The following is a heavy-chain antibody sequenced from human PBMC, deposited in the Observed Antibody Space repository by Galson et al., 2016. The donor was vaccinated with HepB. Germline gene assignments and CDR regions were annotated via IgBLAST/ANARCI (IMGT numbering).Heavy chain of an antibody. D-gene: IGHD5-12*01. Sequence: PALVKPTQTLTLTCTFSGFSLSTSGMCVSWIRQPPGKALEWLARIDWDDDKYYSTSLKTRLTISKDTSKNQVVLTMTNMDPVDTATYYCAPRSGYDLVGAFDIWGQGTMVTVSS. CDR3: APRSGYDLVGAFDI. CDR2: IDWDDDK. V-gene: IGHV2-70*11. CDR1: GFSLSTSGMC. J-gene: IGHJ3*02.